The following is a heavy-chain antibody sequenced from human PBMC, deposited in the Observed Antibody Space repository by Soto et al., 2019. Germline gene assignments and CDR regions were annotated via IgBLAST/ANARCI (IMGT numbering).Heavy chain of an antibody. CDR3: ARGGSSDWQVALDI. CDR1: AGSFSHYY. V-gene: IGHV4-34*01. J-gene: IGHJ3*02. D-gene: IGHD6-19*01. Sequence: QVQPQPWGAGLLKPSETLSLNCTVYAGSFSHYYWHWLRPSTGKGLEWIGKIKHGGISSYNPSLRSRVSISVDMSKNQFSLTVSSVTAADTAVYYCARGGSSDWQVALDIWGQGTMVPVSS. CDR2: IKHGGIS.